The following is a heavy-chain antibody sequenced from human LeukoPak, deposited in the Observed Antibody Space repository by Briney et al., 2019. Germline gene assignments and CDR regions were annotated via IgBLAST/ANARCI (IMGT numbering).Heavy chain of an antibody. J-gene: IGHJ4*02. D-gene: IGHD7-27*01. CDR3: ARGPPNWGYDY. CDR2: MSPNSGDT. V-gene: IGHV1-8*01. Sequence: ASVKVSCKASGYTFTSYDFNWVRQATGQRPEWMGWMSPNSGDTGYAQKFQDRVTMTRITSISTAYMELSSLRSDDTAVYYCARGPPNWGYDYWGPGTLDTVSS. CDR1: GYTFTSYD.